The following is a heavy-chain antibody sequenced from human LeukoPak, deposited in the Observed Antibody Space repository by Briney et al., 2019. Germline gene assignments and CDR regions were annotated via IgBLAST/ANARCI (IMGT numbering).Heavy chain of an antibody. V-gene: IGHV3-23*01. D-gene: IGHD6-19*01. CDR2: ISGSGGST. J-gene: IGHJ5*02. Sequence: GGSLRLSCAASGFTFSSYAMSWVRQAPGKGLEWVSAISGSGGSTYYADSVKGRFTISRDNSKNTLYLQMNSLRAEDTAVYYCAKDLAGTKSVDWFDPWGQGTLVTVSS. CDR3: AKDLAGTKSVDWFDP. CDR1: GFTFSSYA.